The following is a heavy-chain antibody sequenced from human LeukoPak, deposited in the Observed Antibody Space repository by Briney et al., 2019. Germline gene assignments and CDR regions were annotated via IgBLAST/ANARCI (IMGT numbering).Heavy chain of an antibody. CDR1: GGSISSYY. CDR3: ARGTVAGTPIFDY. D-gene: IGHD6-19*01. V-gene: IGHV4-59*01. Sequence: SETLSLTCTVSGGSISSYYWSWIRQPPGKGLEWIGYIYYSGSTNYNPSLTSRVTISVDTSKNQFSLKLSSVTAADTAVYYCARGTVAGTPIFDYWGQGTLVTVSS. J-gene: IGHJ4*02. CDR2: IYYSGST.